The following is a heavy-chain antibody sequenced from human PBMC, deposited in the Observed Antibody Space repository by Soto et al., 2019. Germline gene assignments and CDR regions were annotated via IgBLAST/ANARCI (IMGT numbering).Heavy chain of an antibody. D-gene: IGHD2-2*01. Sequence: PGESLKISCKGSGYSFTSYWISWVRQMPGKGLEWMGRIDPSDSYTNYSPSFQGHVTISADKSISTAYLQWSSLKASDTAMYYCARGVVVVPAALPDLDWFDPWGQGTLVTVS. CDR2: IDPSDSYT. J-gene: IGHJ5*02. CDR1: GYSFTSYW. V-gene: IGHV5-10-1*01. CDR3: ARGVVVVPAALPDLDWFDP.